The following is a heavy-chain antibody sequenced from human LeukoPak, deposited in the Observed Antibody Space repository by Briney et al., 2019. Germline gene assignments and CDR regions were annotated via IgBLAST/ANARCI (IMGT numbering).Heavy chain of an antibody. Sequence: SETLSLTCTVSGGSISSNYWSWIRQPPGKGLEWIGYIYYSGSTNYNPSLKSRVTISVDTSKNQFSLKLSSVTAADMAVYYCARDMDSGPDFFDYWGLGTLVTVSS. CDR1: GGSISSNY. D-gene: IGHD1-26*01. V-gene: IGHV4-59*01. CDR3: ARDMDSGPDFFDY. J-gene: IGHJ4*02. CDR2: IYYSGST.